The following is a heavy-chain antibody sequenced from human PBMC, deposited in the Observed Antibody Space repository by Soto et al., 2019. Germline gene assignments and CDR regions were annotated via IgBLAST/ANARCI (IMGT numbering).Heavy chain of an antibody. D-gene: IGHD4-17*01. CDR2: IYSGGST. J-gene: IGHJ3*02. CDR1: GFTVSSNY. V-gene: IGHV3-53*04. Sequence: GGSLRLSCAASGFTVSSNYMSWVRKAPGKGLEWVSVIYSGGSTYYADSVKGRFTISRHNSKNTLYLQMNSLRDEDTAMYYCARAATVTTRGAFDIWGQGTMVTVSS. CDR3: ARAATVTTRGAFDI.